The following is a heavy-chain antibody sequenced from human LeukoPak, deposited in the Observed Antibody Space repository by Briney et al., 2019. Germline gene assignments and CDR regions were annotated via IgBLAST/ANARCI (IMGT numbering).Heavy chain of an antibody. J-gene: IGHJ4*02. Sequence: PGGSLRLSCAASGFTFSTYDMNWVRQAPGKGLEWVSVISGSGGSTNHADSVKGRFTISRDNSKNTLYLQMNSLRAEDTAVYYCAKDHIGIGWYLQLDYWGLGTLVTVSS. CDR3: AKDHIGIGWYLQLDY. CDR2: ISGSGGST. V-gene: IGHV3-23*01. CDR1: GFTFSTYD. D-gene: IGHD6-19*01.